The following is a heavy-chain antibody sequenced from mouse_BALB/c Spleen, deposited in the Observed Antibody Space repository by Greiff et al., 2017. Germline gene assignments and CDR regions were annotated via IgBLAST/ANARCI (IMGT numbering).Heavy chain of an antibody. CDR1: GYSITSDYA. Sequence: VQLKESGPGLVKPSQSLSLTCTVTGYSITSDYAWNWIRQFPGNKLEWMGYISYSGSTSYNPSLKSRISITRDTSKNQFFLQLNSVTTEDTATYYCARWLLPHYYAMDYWGQGTSVTVSS. V-gene: IGHV3-2*02. CDR3: ARWLLPHYYAMDY. CDR2: ISYSGST. D-gene: IGHD2-3*01. J-gene: IGHJ4*01.